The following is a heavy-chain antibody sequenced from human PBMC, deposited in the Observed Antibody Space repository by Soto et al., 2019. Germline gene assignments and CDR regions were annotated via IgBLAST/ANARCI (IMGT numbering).Heavy chain of an antibody. V-gene: IGHV3-21*01. CDR3: ARDRFGKTVGYYMDV. Sequence: EVQLVESGGGLVKPGGSLRLSCAASGFTFSSYSMNWVRQAPGKGLEWVSSISSSSSYIYDADSVKGRFTISRDNAKNSLYLQMNSLRAEDTAVDYCARDRFGKTVGYYMDVWGKGTTVTVSS. CDR1: GFTFSSYS. CDR2: ISSSSSYI. J-gene: IGHJ6*03. D-gene: IGHD3-10*01.